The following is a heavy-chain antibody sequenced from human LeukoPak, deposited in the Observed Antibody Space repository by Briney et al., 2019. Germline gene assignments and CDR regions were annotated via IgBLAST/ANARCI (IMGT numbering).Heavy chain of an antibody. J-gene: IGHJ4*02. CDR1: GGSISSSSYY. Sequence: PSETLSLTCTVSGGSISSSSYYWGWIRQPPGKGLEWIGSIYYSGSTYYNPSLKSRVTISVDTSKNQFSLKLSSVTAADTAVYYCVRSGLAASDYWGQGTLVTVSS. V-gene: IGHV4-39*07. CDR2: IYYSGST. D-gene: IGHD3-10*01. CDR3: VRSGLAASDY.